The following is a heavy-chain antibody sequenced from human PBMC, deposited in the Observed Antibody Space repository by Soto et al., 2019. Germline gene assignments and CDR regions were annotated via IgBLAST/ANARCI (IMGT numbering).Heavy chain of an antibody. CDR3: ARGGAARQSGYSGMDV. V-gene: IGHV4-30-2*01. J-gene: IGHJ6*02. CDR1: GGSISSGGYS. CDR2: IYHSGST. Sequence: QLQLQESGSGLVKPSQTLSLTCAVSGGSISSGGYSWSWIRQPPGKGLEWIGYIYHSGSTYYNPSLKIRVPISVDRSKNQFSLKLSSVTAADTAVYYCARGGAARQSGYSGMDVWGQGTTVTVSS. D-gene: IGHD6-6*01.